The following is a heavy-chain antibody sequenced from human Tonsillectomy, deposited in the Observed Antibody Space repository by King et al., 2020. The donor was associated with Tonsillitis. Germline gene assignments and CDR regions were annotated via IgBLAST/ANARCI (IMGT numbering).Heavy chain of an antibody. Sequence: VQLQESGPGLVKPSETLSLTCTVSGDSITSDYWSWIRQPAGKGLEWIGRMYASGSPYYRPSLKSRVTMSLDTSKNQFSLKLTSVTAADTAVYYCARAWNRMAWFDHWGQGTLVTVSS. CDR3: ARAWNRMAWFDH. J-gene: IGHJ5*02. D-gene: IGHD1-1*01. CDR1: GDSITSDY. CDR2: MYASGSP. V-gene: IGHV4-4*07.